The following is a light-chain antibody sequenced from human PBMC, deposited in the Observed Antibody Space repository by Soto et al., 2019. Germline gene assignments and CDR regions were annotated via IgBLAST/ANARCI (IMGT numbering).Light chain of an antibody. CDR2: DVS. Sequence: QSALTQPASVSGSPGQSITISCTGTSSDVGGYNYVSWYQQHPGKAPKLMIHDVSNRPSGVSNRFSGSKSGNTASLTISGLQAEDEADYYCSSYTSSSTLSVFGGGTKLTV. V-gene: IGLV2-14*01. J-gene: IGLJ2*01. CDR1: SSDVGGYNY. CDR3: SSYTSSSTLSV.